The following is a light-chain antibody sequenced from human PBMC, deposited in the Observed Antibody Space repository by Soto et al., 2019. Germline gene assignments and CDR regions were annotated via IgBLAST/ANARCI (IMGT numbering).Light chain of an antibody. J-gene: IGKJ2*01. V-gene: IGKV1-5*03. Sequence: DIQMTQSPSTLSASVGDRVTITCRASQSISSWLAWYQQKPGKAPKLLIYKASSLESGVPSRFSGSGSGTEFTLTIRSMQTDDFANYYCQQYNSYSYTFGQGTKVDIK. CDR3: QQYNSYSYT. CDR1: QSISSW. CDR2: KAS.